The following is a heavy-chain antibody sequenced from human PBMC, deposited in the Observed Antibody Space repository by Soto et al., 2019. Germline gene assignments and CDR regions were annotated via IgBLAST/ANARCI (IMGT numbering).Heavy chain of an antibody. CDR3: GREGGGYFDF. Sequence: LRLSCAASGFIFTNYAMNWVRQAPGKGLEWVSVIGGRGNSAYYADSVQGRFTISRDNSKNTLSLQMCSLTADDTAIYYCGREGGGYFDFWGRGTMVTVS. D-gene: IGHD5-12*01. V-gene: IGHV3-23*01. CDR1: GFIFTNYA. CDR2: IGGRGNSA. J-gene: IGHJ3*01.